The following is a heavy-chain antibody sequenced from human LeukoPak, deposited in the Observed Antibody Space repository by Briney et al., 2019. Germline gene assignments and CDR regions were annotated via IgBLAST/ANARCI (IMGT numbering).Heavy chain of an antibody. CDR1: GYLINSGYC. J-gene: IGHJ4*02. V-gene: IGHV4-38-2*02. D-gene: IGHD5-12*01. CDR2: IYSTGDT. Sequence: SETLSLTCSVSGYLINSGYCWGWFRQSPRKGLEWIGSIYSTGDTYDKRSLKRRVSISVDSSKNQFSLKLRSVTAADTAVYYCASRATVANIYFDSWGQGNLVTVSS. CDR3: ASRATVANIYFDS.